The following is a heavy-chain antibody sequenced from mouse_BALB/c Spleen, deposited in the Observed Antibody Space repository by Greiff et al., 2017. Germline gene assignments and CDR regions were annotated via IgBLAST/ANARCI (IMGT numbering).Heavy chain of an antibody. CDR3: ARDHYSSREAFAY. D-gene: IGHD1-1*01. CDR1: GYTFTSYT. J-gene: IGHJ3*01. Sequence: VQLQQSGAELARPGASVKMSCKASGYTFTSYTMHWVKQRPGQGLEWIGYINPSSGYTNYNQKFKDKATLTADKSSSTAYMQLSSLTSEDSAVYYCARDHYSSREAFAYWGQGTLVTVSA. CDR2: INPSSGYT. V-gene: IGHV1-4*01.